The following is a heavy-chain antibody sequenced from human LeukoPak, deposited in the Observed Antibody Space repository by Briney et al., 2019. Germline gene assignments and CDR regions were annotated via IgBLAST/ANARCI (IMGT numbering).Heavy chain of an antibody. J-gene: IGHJ4*02. CDR2: ISSSSSTI. D-gene: IGHD5-18*01. V-gene: IGHV3-11*04. CDR1: GFTFSDYY. Sequence: PGGSLRLSCAASGFTFSDYYMSWIRQAPGKGLEWVSYISSSSSTIYYADSVKGRFTISRDNAKNSLYLQMNSLRAEDTAVYYCARDLVDTTMDPGHYWGQGTLVTVSS. CDR3: ARDLVDTTMDPGHY.